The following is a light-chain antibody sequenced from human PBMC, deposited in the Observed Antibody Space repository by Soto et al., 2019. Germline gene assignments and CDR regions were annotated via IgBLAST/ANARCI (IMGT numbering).Light chain of an antibody. Sequence: EIVLTQSPGTPSLSPGERATLSCRASLSVNHNYLAWYQQKPGQAPRLLTYGASGRATVIPDRFSGSGSGTDFTLTISKLEPEDFAVYFCQQYDRSPWTFGQGTKVEIK. CDR2: GAS. J-gene: IGKJ1*01. CDR1: LSVNHNY. V-gene: IGKV3-20*01. CDR3: QQYDRSPWT.